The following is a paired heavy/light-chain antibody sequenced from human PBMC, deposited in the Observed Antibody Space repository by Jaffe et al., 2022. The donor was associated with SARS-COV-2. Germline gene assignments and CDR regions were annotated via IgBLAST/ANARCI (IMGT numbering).Light chain of an antibody. J-gene: IGKJ3*01. CDR3: QQYYTPPFT. V-gene: IGKV4-1*01. Sequence: DIVMTQSPDILSVSLGERATIKCKSSQSVLYSQKNTNYIGWYQQKQGQPPKLLIYWASTRESGVPDRFSGSGSGTEFTLTINGLQAEDVAVYYCQQYYTPPFTFGPGTKVDIK. CDR1: QSVLYSQKNTNY. CDR2: WAS.
Heavy chain of an antibody. Sequence: QLHLVQSGAEVKKPGSSVKVSCKASGGTFSGYSIAWLRQAPGQGLEWMGGIIPTSSRRNYAQSLQGRVTITADESTTTSYMELSNLRSEDTAVYFCAREGCLTASCPGRFDPWGQGTLVTVSS. D-gene: IGHD2-2*01. J-gene: IGHJ5*02. CDR2: IIPTSSRR. CDR1: GGTFSGYS. CDR3: AREGCLTASCPGRFDP. V-gene: IGHV1-69*01.